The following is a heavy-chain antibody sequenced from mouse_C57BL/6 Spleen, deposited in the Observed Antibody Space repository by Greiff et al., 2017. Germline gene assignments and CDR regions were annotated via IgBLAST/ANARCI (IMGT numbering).Heavy chain of an antibody. D-gene: IGHD2-12*01. Sequence: QVQLKESGAELARPGASVKLSCKASGYTFTSYGISWVKQRTGQGLEWIGEIYPRSGNTYYNEKFKGKATLTADKSSSTAYMELRSLTSEDSAVYFCAREGNELLNYFDYWGQGTTLTVSS. CDR3: AREGNELLNYFDY. CDR1: GYTFTSYG. V-gene: IGHV1-81*01. J-gene: IGHJ2*01. CDR2: IYPRSGNT.